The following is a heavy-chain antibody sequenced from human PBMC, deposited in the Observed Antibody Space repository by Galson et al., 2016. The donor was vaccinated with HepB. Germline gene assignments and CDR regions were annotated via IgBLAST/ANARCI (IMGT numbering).Heavy chain of an antibody. CDR3: TRVGYNGYDFGGMDV. Sequence: ETLSLTCAANGGSLSGHYWGWVRQPPGMGLEWIGEISHSGITHYNPALKSRVILSVDTSKNQFSLTLPSGTAADTAVYFCTRVGYNGYDFGGMDVWDKGTTVTVSS. J-gene: IGHJ6*04. V-gene: IGHV4-34*01. CDR1: GGSLSGHY. CDR2: ISHSGIT. D-gene: IGHD5-12*01.